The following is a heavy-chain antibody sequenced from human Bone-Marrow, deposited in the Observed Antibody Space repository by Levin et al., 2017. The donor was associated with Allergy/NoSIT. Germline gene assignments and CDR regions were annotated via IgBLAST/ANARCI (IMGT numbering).Heavy chain of an antibody. CDR1: GGSISTTTYY. Sequence: RAGGSLRLSCTVSGGSISTTTYYWGWIRQPPGKGLEWLGSISYSGTTYYNPSLKSRVTISVDTSKNQFSLKLPSVTAEDTAVYFCASQYSASSTWGYWGQGTLVNVSS. J-gene: IGHJ4*02. V-gene: IGHV4-39*07. D-gene: IGHD1-26*01. CDR3: ASQYSASSTWGY. CDR2: ISYSGTT.